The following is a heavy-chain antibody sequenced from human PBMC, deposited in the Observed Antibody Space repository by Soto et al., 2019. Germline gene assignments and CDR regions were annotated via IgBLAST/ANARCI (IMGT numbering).Heavy chain of an antibody. D-gene: IGHD6-13*01. J-gene: IGHJ6*02. CDR2: IRYDGSNK. CDR3: ARGRGYSSSWSIYYYGMDV. V-gene: IGHV3-33*01. Sequence: PGGSLRLSCGASGFTFSSHGMHWVRQAPGKGLEWVAVIRYDGSNKYYADSVKGRFTISRDNSKNTLYLQMNSLRAEDTAVYYCARGRGYSSSWSIYYYGMDVWGQGTTVTVSS. CDR1: GFTFSSHG.